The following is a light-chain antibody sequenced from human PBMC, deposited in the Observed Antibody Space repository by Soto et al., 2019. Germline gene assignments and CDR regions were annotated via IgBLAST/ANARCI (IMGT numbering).Light chain of an antibody. J-gene: IGKJ4*01. CDR2: WAS. V-gene: IGKV4-1*01. CDR3: QQYYDTPLT. Sequence: DIVMTQSPDSLAVSLGERATINCKSSQSVLYTSNNKNYLAWYQQKPGQSPELLIHWASTRESGVPDRFSGGASGSDFTLTISSLQAEDVAVYYCQQYYDTPLTFGGGTKLEIK. CDR1: QSVLYTSNNKNY.